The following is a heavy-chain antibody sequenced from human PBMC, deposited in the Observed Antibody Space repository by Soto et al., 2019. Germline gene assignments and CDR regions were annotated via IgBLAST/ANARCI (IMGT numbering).Heavy chain of an antibody. J-gene: IGHJ3*02. CDR3: TRDHHAFDI. CDR2: VWFDGSNK. V-gene: IGHV3-33*01. Sequence: QVRLVESGGGVVQPGRSLRLSCAASGFTFSNFAMHWVRQAPGKGLEWLAAVWFDGSNKYYGDSVRGRFTISRDNSRNTLYLQMNSLRPEDTAVYYCTRDHHAFDIWGQGTMVTVSS. CDR1: GFTFSNFA.